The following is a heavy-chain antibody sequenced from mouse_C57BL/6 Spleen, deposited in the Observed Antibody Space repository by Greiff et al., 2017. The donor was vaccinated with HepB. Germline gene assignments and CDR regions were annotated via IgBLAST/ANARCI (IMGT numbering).Heavy chain of an antibody. D-gene: IGHD1-1*01. CDR2: ISSGGSYT. V-gene: IGHV5-6*01. J-gene: IGHJ2*01. CDR1: GFTFSSYG. Sequence: EVQGVESGGDLVKPGGSLKLSCAASGFTFSSYGMSWVRQTPDKRLEWVATISSGGSYTYYPDSVKGRFTISRDNAKNTLYLQMSSLKSEDTAMYYCARRAYGSSGGDYFDYWGQGTTLTVSS. CDR3: ARRAYGSSGGDYFDY.